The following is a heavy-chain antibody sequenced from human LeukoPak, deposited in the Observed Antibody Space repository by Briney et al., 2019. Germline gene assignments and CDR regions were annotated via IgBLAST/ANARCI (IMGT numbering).Heavy chain of an antibody. J-gene: IGHJ4*02. V-gene: IGHV3-48*03. Sequence: GGSLRLSCAASGFTFSSYEMNWVRQAPGKGLEWVSYISSSGSTIYYADSVKGRFTISRDNAKNSLYPQMNSLRAEDTAVYYCARDGGPGYSSSWYLYWGQGTLVTVSS. CDR2: ISSSGSTI. CDR1: GFTFSSYE. CDR3: ARDGGPGYSSSWYLY. D-gene: IGHD6-13*01.